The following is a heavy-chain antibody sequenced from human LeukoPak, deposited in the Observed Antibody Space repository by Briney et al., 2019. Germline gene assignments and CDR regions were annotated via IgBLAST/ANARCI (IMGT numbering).Heavy chain of an antibody. CDR2: ISSSGSTI. J-gene: IGHJ3*02. CDR1: GFTFSSYG. V-gene: IGHV3-48*04. CDR3: ARESRTVVRARGAFDI. D-gene: IGHD4-23*01. Sequence: GGTLRLSCAASGFTFSSYGMSWVRQAPGKGLEWVSYISSSGSTIYYADSVKGRFTISRDNAKNSLYLQMNSLRAEDTAVYYCARESRTVVRARGAFDIWGQGTMVTVSS.